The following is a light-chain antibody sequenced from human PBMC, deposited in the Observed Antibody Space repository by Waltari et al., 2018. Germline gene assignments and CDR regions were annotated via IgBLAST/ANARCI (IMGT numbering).Light chain of an antibody. V-gene: IGKV1-27*01. Sequence: DIQMTQSPSSLSASVGDRVTITCRASQGIFNYLAWYQQKPGEVPKLLIYGASTLQSGVPSRFSGTGSGTDFTLTISSLQPEDVATYYCQKYSSVPYTFGQGTKLEIK. CDR3: QKYSSVPYT. CDR1: QGIFNY. CDR2: GAS. J-gene: IGKJ2*01.